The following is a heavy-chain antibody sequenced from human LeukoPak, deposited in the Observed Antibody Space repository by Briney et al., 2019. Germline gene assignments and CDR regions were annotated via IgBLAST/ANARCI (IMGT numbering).Heavy chain of an antibody. CDR1: GGSISSYY. CDR2: IYTSGST. Sequence: SETLSLTCTVSGGSISSYYWSWIRQPAGKGLEWIGRIYTSGSTNYNPSLKSRVTISVDTSKNQFSLKLSSVTAADTAVYYCARALPTLDIVLMVSARDAFDIWGQGTMVTVSS. D-gene: IGHD2-8*01. CDR3: ARALPTLDIVLMVSARDAFDI. J-gene: IGHJ3*02. V-gene: IGHV4-4*07.